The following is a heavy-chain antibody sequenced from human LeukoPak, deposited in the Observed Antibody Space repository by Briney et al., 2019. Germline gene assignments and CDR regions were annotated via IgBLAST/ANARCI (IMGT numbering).Heavy chain of an antibody. Sequence: TSETLSHTCTVSGGSISSSSYYWGWIRQPPGKGLEWIGSIYYSGSTYYNPSLKSRVTISVDTSKNQFSLKLSSVTAADTAVYYCAREAGSVTTYSYYYYYGMDVWGQGTTVTVSS. CDR3: AREAGSVTTYSYYYYYGMDV. D-gene: IGHD4-17*01. J-gene: IGHJ6*02. V-gene: IGHV4-39*01. CDR1: GGSISSSSYY. CDR2: IYYSGST.